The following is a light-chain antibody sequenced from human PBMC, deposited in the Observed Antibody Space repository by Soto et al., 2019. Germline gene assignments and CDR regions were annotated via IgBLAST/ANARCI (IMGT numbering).Light chain of an antibody. J-gene: IGKJ3*01. V-gene: IGKV1-27*01. CDR2: AAS. CDR3: QEYRTAPFI. CDR1: QGISNY. Sequence: DIQMTQSPSSLSAFVGDRVTITCRASQGISNYLAWYRQKPGRVPTLLIYAASTLRSGVPSRFSGSGSGTDFTLTISSLQPEDVASYYCQEYRTAPFIFGPGTKVDIK.